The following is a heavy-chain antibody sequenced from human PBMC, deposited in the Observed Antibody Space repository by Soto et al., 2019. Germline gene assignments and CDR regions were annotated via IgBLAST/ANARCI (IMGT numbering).Heavy chain of an antibody. CDR3: AREGRYSGSDYFDY. V-gene: IGHV3-48*02. D-gene: IGHD5-12*01. CDR2: ISSSSSTI. CDR1: GFTFSSYS. J-gene: IGHJ4*02. Sequence: PGGSLRLSCGASGFTFSSYSMNWVRQAPGKGLEWISYISSSSSTIFYTDSVKGRFTISRDNDKSSLYLQMNNLRDEDTAVYFCAREGRYSGSDYFDYWGQGTLVTVSS.